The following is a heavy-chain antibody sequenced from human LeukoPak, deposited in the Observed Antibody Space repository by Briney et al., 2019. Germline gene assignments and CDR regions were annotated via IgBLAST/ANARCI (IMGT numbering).Heavy chain of an antibody. CDR3: ARDLVVAGTCYFVY. CDR1: GYTFTSYY. D-gene: IGHD6-19*01. Sequence: ASVKVSCKASGYTFTSYYMHWVRQAPGQGLEWMGIINASGGNTSYAQKFQGRITMTRDTSTSTVYMELSSLRSEDPALYYCARDLVVAGTCYFVYWGQGTLVPVSS. J-gene: IGHJ4*02. CDR2: INASGGNT. V-gene: IGHV1-46*01.